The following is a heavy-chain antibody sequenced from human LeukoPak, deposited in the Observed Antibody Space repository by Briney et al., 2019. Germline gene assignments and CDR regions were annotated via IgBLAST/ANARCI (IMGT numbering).Heavy chain of an antibody. CDR3: ARGFGGEQLVLDRGGFDY. CDR2: INHSGST. J-gene: IGHJ4*02. Sequence: SETLSLTCAVYGGSFSGYYWSWIRQPPGKGLEWIGEINHSGSTNYNPSLKSRVTISVDTSKNQFSLKLSSVTAADTAVYYCARGFGGEQLVLDRGGFDYWGQGTLVTVSS. CDR1: GGSFSGYY. D-gene: IGHD6-6*01. V-gene: IGHV4-34*01.